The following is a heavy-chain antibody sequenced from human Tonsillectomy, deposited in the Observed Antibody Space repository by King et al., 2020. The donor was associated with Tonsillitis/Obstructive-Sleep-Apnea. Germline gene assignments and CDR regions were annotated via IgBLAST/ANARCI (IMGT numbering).Heavy chain of an antibody. J-gene: IGHJ4*02. CDR1: GGSFSGYY. CDR2: INHSGST. Sequence: VQLQPWGAGLLKPSETLSLTCAVYGGSFSGYYWSWIRQPPGKGLEWIGEINHSGSTNYNPSLKSRVTISVDTSKNQFSLELSSVTAADTAVYYCARQGSGYPFDFWGQGTLVTVSS. CDR3: ARQGSGYPFDF. D-gene: IGHD3-3*01. V-gene: IGHV4-34*01.